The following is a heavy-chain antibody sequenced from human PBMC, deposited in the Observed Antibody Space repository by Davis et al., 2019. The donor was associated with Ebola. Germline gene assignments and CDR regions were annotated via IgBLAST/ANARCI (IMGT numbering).Heavy chain of an antibody. D-gene: IGHD6-19*01. Sequence: SVKVSCKASGYTFTSYGISWVRQAPGQGLEWMGGIIPIFGTANYAQKFQGRVTITADKSTSTAYMELSSLRSEDTAVYYCARDRVYSSGWDNWGQGTLVTVSS. CDR3: ARDRVYSSGWDN. CDR2: IIPIFGTA. V-gene: IGHV1-69*06. J-gene: IGHJ4*02. CDR1: GYTFTSYG.